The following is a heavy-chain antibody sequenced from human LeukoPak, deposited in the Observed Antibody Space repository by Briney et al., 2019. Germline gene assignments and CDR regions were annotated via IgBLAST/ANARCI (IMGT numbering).Heavy chain of an antibody. CDR3: AREGSDYLNWFDP. J-gene: IGHJ5*02. CDR2: IVFSGAT. D-gene: IGHD2-21*02. CDR1: GDSISSGGYS. Sequence: PSETLSLTCAVSGDSISSGGYSWSWIRQPPGKGLEWIGYIVFSGATYYNPSLKSRIIMSVDMSKNQFSLKLNSVTAADTAMYYCAREGSDYLNWFDPWGQGTLVTVSS. V-gene: IGHV4-30-4*07.